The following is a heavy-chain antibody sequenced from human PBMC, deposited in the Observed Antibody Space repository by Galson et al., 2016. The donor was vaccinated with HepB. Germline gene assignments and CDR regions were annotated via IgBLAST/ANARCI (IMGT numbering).Heavy chain of an antibody. CDR3: ASSGYYSNLNY. V-gene: IGHV1-2*06. CDR1: GNTFTGDY. Sequence: SVKVSCKASGNTFTGDYLHWVRQAPGQGLEWMGRVNPSSGSTVYAHNFQGRVTMTRDTPIGTAYMELSRLRSDDTAVYYCASSGYYSNLNYWGQGTLVTVSS. J-gene: IGHJ4*02. D-gene: IGHD3-22*01. CDR2: VNPSSGST.